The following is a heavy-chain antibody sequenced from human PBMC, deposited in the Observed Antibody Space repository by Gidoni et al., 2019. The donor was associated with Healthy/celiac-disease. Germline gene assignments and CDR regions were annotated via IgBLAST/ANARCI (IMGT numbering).Heavy chain of an antibody. J-gene: IGHJ4*02. V-gene: IGHV3-30*18. D-gene: IGHD1-1*01. CDR3: AKGLGNPNEY. Sequence: VQLVESGGGVVQPGRSLRLSCAASGFTFSSYGMHWVRQAPGKGLEWVAVISYDGSNKYYADSVKGRFTISRDNSKNTLYLQMNSLRAEDTAVYYCAKGLGNPNEYWGQGTLVTVSS. CDR1: GFTFSSYG. CDR2: ISYDGSNK.